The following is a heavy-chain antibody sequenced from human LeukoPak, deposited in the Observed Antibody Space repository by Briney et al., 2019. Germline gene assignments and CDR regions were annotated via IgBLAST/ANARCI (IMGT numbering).Heavy chain of an antibody. D-gene: IGHD1-20*01. Sequence: GGSLRLSCAASGFAFSSYVMLWVRQAPGMGLEYVSAIDPDGETSYYANSVKGRFTISRDNSNNMLYLHMGSLTSEDMAVYYCAAQGGLTGAYDPWGQGTLVTVSS. J-gene: IGHJ5*02. V-gene: IGHV3-64*01. CDR3: AAQGGLTGAYDP. CDR1: GFAFSSYV. CDR2: IDPDGETS.